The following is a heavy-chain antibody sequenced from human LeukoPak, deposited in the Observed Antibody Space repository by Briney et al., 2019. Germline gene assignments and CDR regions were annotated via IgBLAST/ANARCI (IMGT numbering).Heavy chain of an antibody. Sequence: TGGSLRLSCAVSGFTFSSYSMNWVRQAPGKGLEWVSSISSSSSYIYYADSVKGRFTISRDNAKNSLYLQMNSLRAEDTAVYYCARDSSGSSCGFDYWGQGTLVTVSS. V-gene: IGHV3-21*01. CDR1: GFTFSSYS. CDR2: ISSSSSYI. J-gene: IGHJ4*02. CDR3: ARDSSGSSCGFDY. D-gene: IGHD1-26*01.